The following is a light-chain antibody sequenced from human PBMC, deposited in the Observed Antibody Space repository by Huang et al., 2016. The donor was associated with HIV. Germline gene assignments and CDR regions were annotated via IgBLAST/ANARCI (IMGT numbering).Light chain of an antibody. Sequence: EILLTQSQATLSVSPGERPPLPFRASQSVSSNLAWYQQKPGQAPRLLIYGASTRATGIPARFSGRGSGTEFTLTISSLQSEDFAVYYCQHYAHWPWFTFGQGTKLDI. CDR2: GAS. J-gene: IGKJ2*01. CDR3: QHYAHWPWFT. V-gene: IGKV3-15*01. CDR1: QSVSSN.